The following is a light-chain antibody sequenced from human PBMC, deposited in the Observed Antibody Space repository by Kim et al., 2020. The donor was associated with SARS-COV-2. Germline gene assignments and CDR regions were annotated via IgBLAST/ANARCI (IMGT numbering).Light chain of an antibody. V-gene: IGKV3-20*01. J-gene: IGKJ2*01. CDR1: QSVGSNY. Sequence: EFVLTQSPGTLSLSPGERATLSCRASQSVGSNYLAWYQQKPGQAHRLLIYGASNRATGIPDRFGGSGSGTDFTLTIGRLEPEDFAVYYCKEYTSSPPYTFRQGTKLEI. CDR2: GAS. CDR3: KEYTSSPPYT.